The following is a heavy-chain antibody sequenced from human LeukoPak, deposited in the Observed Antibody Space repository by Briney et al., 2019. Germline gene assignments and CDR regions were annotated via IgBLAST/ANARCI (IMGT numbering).Heavy chain of an antibody. V-gene: IGHV4-59*01. CDR3: ARERWVATVDSYYYYMDV. J-gene: IGHJ6*03. D-gene: IGHD4-23*01. CDR1: GGSFSGYY. CDR2: IYYSGST. Sequence: SETLSLTCAVYGGSFSGYYWSWIRQPPGKGLEWIGYIYYSGSTNYNPSLKSRVTISVDTSKNQFSLKLSSVTAADTAVYYCARERWVATVDSYYYYMDVWGKGTTATVS.